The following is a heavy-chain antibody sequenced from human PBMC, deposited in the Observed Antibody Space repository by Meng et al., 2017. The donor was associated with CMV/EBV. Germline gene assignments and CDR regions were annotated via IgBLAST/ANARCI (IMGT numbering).Heavy chain of an antibody. D-gene: IGHD4-23*01. CDR3: ARAIREGVTHHQYYFDY. CDR1: GGTVSRST. CDR2: IIPIFATA. Sequence: SVTVSCKASGGTVSRSTISWVRQAPGQGLEWMGGIIPIFATANFAQKFQGRVTITADKSTSTAYMELSSLRSEDTAVYYCARAIREGVTHHQYYFDYWGQGTLVTVSS. V-gene: IGHV1-69*06. J-gene: IGHJ4*02.